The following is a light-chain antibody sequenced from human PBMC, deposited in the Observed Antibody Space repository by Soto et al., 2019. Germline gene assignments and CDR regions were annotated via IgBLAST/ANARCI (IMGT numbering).Light chain of an antibody. CDR1: SSDVGTYNR. V-gene: IGLV2-18*02. CDR2: EVS. CDR3: SSYTSSYASSHTWV. Sequence: QSVLTQPPSVSGSPGQSVTLSCTGTSSDVGTYNRVSWFQQPPGTAPKLIIYEVSNRPSGVPDRFSGSKSGNTASLSISGLRAEDEADYYCSSYTSSYASSHTWVFGGGTQLTVL. J-gene: IGLJ3*02.